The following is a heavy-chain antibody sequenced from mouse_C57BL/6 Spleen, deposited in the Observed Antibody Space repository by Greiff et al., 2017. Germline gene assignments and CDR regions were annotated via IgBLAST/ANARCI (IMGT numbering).Heavy chain of an antibody. D-gene: IGHD2-1*01. V-gene: IGHV5-17*01. Sequence: DVKLVESGGGLVKPGGSLKLSCAASGFTFSDYGMHWVRQAPEKGLEWVAYISSGSSTIHYADTVKGRVTISRDNAKNTLFLQMTSLRSEDTAMYYCARRSEGNLDYWGQGTTLTVSS. CDR1: GFTFSDYG. J-gene: IGHJ2*01. CDR3: ARRSEGNLDY. CDR2: ISSGSSTI.